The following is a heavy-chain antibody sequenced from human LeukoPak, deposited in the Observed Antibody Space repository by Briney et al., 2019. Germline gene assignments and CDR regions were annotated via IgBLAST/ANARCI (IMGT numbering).Heavy chain of an antibody. CDR1: GYTFTCYY. V-gene: IGHV1-2*02. D-gene: IGHD7-27*01. Sequence: ASXKVSCKASGYTFTCYYMHWVRQAPGQGREWMGWINPNSGGTNYAQKFQGRVTMTGDTSISTAYMELSRLRSDDTAVYYCAREPPTLIGVYFDYWGQGTLVTVSS. CDR3: AREPPTLIGVYFDY. CDR2: INPNSGGT. J-gene: IGHJ4*02.